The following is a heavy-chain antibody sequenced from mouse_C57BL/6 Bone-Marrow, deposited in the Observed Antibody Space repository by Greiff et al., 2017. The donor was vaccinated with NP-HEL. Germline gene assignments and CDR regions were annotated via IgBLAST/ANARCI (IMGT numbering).Heavy chain of an antibody. D-gene: IGHD1-1*01. J-gene: IGHJ3*01. Sequence: QVQLQQSGAELARPGASVKLSCKASGYTFTSYGISWVKQRTGQGLEWIGEIYPRSGNTYYNEKFKGKATLTADKSSSTAYMELRSLTSEDSAVYFCARYDYGSSYAGGFAYWGQGTLVTVSA. V-gene: IGHV1-81*01. CDR3: ARYDYGSSYAGGFAY. CDR1: GYTFTSYG. CDR2: IYPRSGNT.